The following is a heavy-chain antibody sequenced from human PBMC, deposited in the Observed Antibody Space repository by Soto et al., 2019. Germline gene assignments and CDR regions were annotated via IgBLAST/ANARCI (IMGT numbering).Heavy chain of an antibody. CDR2: IKQDGSEK. J-gene: IGHJ6*03. CDR3: ARGRGSGWYSGYYYYMDV. V-gene: IGHV3-7*01. Sequence: GGSLRLSCAASGFTFSSYWMSWVRQDPGKGLEWVANIKQDGSEKYYVDSVKGRFTISRDNAKNSLYLQMNSLRAEDTAVYYCARGRGSGWYSGYYYYMDVWGKGTTVTVSS. D-gene: IGHD6-19*01. CDR1: GFTFSSYW.